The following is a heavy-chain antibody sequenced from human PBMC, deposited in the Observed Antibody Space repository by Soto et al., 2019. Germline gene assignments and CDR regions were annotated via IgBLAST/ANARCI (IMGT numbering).Heavy chain of an antibody. CDR3: ARVRPDRYYDFWSGYYRGGWFDP. CDR1: GGSFSGYY. J-gene: IGHJ5*02. D-gene: IGHD3-3*01. V-gene: IGHV4-34*01. Sequence: QVQLQQWGAGLLKPSETLSLTCAVYGGSFSGYYWSWIRQPPGKGLEWIGEINHSGSTNYNPSLKSRVTISVDPSKNQFSLKLSSVTAADTAVYYCARVRPDRYYDFWSGYYRGGWFDPWGQGTLVTVSS. CDR2: INHSGST.